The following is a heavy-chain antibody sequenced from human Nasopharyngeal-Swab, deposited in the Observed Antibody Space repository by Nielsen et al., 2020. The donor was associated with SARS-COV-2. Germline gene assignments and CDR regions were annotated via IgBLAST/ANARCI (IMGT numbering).Heavy chain of an antibody. Sequence: GGSLRLSCAASGFTFSSYSMNWVRQAPGTGLEWVSSISDSGSFIYYADSVKGRFTISRDNAKNSLYLQMNSLRAEDTAVYYCARGGYSRPSWGQGTLVTVSS. CDR1: GFTFSSYS. D-gene: IGHD6-13*01. CDR2: ISDSGSFI. J-gene: IGHJ4*02. CDR3: ARGGYSRPS. V-gene: IGHV3-21*01.